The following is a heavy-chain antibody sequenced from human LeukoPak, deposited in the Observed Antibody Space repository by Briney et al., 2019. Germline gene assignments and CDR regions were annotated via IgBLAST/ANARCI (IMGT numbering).Heavy chain of an antibody. CDR2: IYSGGFT. J-gene: IGHJ4*02. CDR1: GVTVGSNY. CDR3: AREGSSGWVFDY. Sequence: AGGSLRLSCAASGVTVGSNYMSWVRQAPGKGLEWVSLIYSGGFTFYADSLKGRFTISRDNSKNTLYLQMNRLRAEDTAVYYCAREGSSGWVFDYWGQGTLVTVSS. V-gene: IGHV3-66*01. D-gene: IGHD6-19*01.